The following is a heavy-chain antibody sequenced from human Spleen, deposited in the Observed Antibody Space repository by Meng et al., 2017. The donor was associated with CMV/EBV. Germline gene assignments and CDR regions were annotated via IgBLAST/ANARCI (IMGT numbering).Heavy chain of an antibody. CDR2: IIPIFGTA. CDR1: GGTFRSYA. Sequence: QGKLVQSGGQEKEPGSSVKVSCKASGGTFRSYAISWVRQAPGQGLEWMGGIIPIFGTANYAQKFQGRVTITADESTSTAYMELSSLRSEDTAVYYCARVRPNGSGSYHLWPWGQGTLVTVSS. CDR3: ARVRPNGSGSYHLWP. J-gene: IGHJ5*02. D-gene: IGHD3-10*01. V-gene: IGHV1-69*12.